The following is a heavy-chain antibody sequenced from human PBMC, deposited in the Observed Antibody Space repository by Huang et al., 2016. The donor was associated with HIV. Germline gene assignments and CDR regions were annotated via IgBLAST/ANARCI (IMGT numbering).Heavy chain of an antibody. V-gene: IGHV3-72*01. Sequence: EEQLVESGGGFVQPGGSLRLSCAGAGFTLRDHYIDWVLQAPGKGLEWVGRSGNRADSYTTEYAASVKGRFAISRDDSKNSLYLHMNSLKTEDTAVYHCTKGYSGVSVYAFDIWGQGTMVTVSS. CDR3: TKGYSGVSVYAFDI. CDR2: SGNRADSYTT. D-gene: IGHD2-15*01. CDR1: GFTLRDHY. J-gene: IGHJ3*02.